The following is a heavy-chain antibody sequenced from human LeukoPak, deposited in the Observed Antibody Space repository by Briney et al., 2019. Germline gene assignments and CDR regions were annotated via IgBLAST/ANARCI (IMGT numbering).Heavy chain of an antibody. Sequence: PSETLSLTCTVSGGSITGYYWSWIRQPPGKGLEWIGYIYYRGSTNYNPSLKSRVTISVDTSKNQFSLNLKSVTAADTAVYYCAREGTRLGEPHWGQGTLVTVSS. CDR1: GGSITGYY. D-gene: IGHD3-16*01. J-gene: IGHJ4*02. CDR2: IYYRGST. V-gene: IGHV4-59*01. CDR3: AREGTRLGEPH.